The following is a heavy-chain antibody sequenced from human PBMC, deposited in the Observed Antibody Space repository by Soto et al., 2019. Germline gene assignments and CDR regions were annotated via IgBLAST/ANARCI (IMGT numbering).Heavy chain of an antibody. J-gene: IGHJ6*02. V-gene: IGHV4-39*01. D-gene: IGHD2-2*01. CDR2: IYYSGST. CDR1: GVSISSSSYY. Sequence: XETLFPTFAVAGVSISSSSYYWGWIRQPPGKGLEWIGSIYYSGSTYYNPSLKSRVTISVDTSKNQFSLKLSSVTAADTAVYYCGSSRGSTHGMDVWGQGTTVTVSS. CDR3: GSSRGSTHGMDV.